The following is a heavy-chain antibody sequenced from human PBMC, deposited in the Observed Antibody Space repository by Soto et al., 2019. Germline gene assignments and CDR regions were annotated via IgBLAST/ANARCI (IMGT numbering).Heavy chain of an antibody. J-gene: IGHJ5*02. D-gene: IGHD3-10*01. CDR2: IEGSGGIT. CDR3: VKNSGWFNT. V-gene: IGHV3-23*01. CDR1: SFMFSTTD. Sequence: HPGGSLRLSCAASSFMFSTTDMSWVRQAPGKGLEWLTTIEGSGGITYYADSVKGRFTISRDNSKSTVYLQMDSLTADDTAVYFCVKNSGWFNTWGQGTPVTVSS.